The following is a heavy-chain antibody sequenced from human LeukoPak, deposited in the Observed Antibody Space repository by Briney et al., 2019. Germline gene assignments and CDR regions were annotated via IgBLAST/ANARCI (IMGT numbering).Heavy chain of an antibody. Sequence: SETLSLTCAVYGGSFSGYYWSWIRQPPGKGLEWIGEINHSGSTNYNPSLKSRVTISVDTSKNQFSLKLSSVTAADTAVYYCARDKCSGGSCYSLRGWFDPWGQGTLVTVAS. D-gene: IGHD2-15*01. V-gene: IGHV4-34*01. CDR2: INHSGST. CDR1: GGSFSGYY. CDR3: ARDKCSGGSCYSLRGWFDP. J-gene: IGHJ5*02.